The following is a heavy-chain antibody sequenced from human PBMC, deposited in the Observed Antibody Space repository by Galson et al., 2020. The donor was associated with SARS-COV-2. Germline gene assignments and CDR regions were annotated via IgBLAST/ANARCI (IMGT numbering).Heavy chain of an antibody. J-gene: IGHJ6*02. CDR3: ARGNSPCVTIFGVLTGACGMDV. CDR2: IYKSGNT. CDR1: GASISSGSYY. V-gene: IGHV4-61*02. Sequence: TLSLTCTVSGASISSGSYYWSWIRQPAGKGLEWIGRIYKSGNTNYNPSLWSQVTISVDTSKNQFSLKLTSVTAADTAVYYCARGNSPCVTIFGVLTGACGMDVWGQGTTVTVSS. D-gene: IGHD3-3*01.